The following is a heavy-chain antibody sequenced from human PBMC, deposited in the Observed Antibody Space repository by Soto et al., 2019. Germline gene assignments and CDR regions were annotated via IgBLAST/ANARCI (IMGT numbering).Heavy chain of an antibody. CDR2: IYYSGST. V-gene: IGHV4-61*01. J-gene: IGHJ6*02. CDR1: GGSVSSGSYY. CDR3: ASVTRTCISTSCYRYYYGMDV. Sequence: QVQLQESGPGLVKPSETLSLTCTVSGGSVSSGSYYWSWIRQPPGKGLEWIGYIYYSGSTNYNPSRRGRCTISVDTSKNQFSLKLSSVTAADTAVYYCASVTRTCISTSCYRYYYGMDVWGQGTTVTVSS. D-gene: IGHD2-2*02.